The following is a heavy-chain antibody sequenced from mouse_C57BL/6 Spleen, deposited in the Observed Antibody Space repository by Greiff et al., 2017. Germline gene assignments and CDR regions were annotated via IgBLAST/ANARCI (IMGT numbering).Heavy chain of an antibody. V-gene: IGHV10-1*01. CDR2: IRSKSNNYAT. Sequence: EVKLMESGGGLVQPKGSLKLSCAASGFSFNTYAMNWVRQAPGKGLEWVARIRSKSNNYATYYADSVKDRFTISRDDSESMLYLQMNNLKTEDTAMYYCVRDYDGFDYWGQGTTLTVSS. CDR1: GFSFNTYA. CDR3: VRDYDGFDY. J-gene: IGHJ2*01. D-gene: IGHD2-4*01.